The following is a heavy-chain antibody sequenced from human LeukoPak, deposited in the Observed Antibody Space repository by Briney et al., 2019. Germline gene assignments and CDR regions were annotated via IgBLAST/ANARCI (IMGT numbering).Heavy chain of an antibody. CDR2: ISWNSGSI. J-gene: IGHJ4*02. V-gene: IGHV3-9*01. Sequence: GGSLRLSCAASGFTFDDYAMHWVRQAPGKGLEWVSGISWNSGSIGYADSVKGRFTISRDNAKNSLYLQMNSLRAEDTAVYYCARGRGYNYGYSDYWGQGTLVTVSS. D-gene: IGHD5-18*01. CDR3: ARGRGYNYGYSDY. CDR1: GFTFDDYA.